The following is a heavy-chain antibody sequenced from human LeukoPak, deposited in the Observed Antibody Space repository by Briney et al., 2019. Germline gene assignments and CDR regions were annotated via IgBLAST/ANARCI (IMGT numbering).Heavy chain of an antibody. D-gene: IGHD2-21*02. CDR3: ARDPEGGGDSPTDY. CDR2: ISGSGGST. V-gene: IGHV3-23*01. Sequence: GGSLRLSCAASGFTFSSYAMSWVRQAPGKGLEWVSAISGSGGSTYYADSVKGRFTISRDNSKNTLYLQMNSLRVEDTAVYYCARDPEGGGDSPTDYWGQGTLVTVSS. J-gene: IGHJ4*02. CDR1: GFTFSSYA.